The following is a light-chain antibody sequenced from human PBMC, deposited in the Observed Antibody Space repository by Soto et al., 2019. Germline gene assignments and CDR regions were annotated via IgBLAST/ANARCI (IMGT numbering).Light chain of an antibody. CDR1: MRDVGAYNL. CDR2: EVR. Sequence: QSALTQPASVSGSPGQSITISCAGTMRDVGAYNLVSWYQQHPGRAPQLIIYEVRNRPSGISFRFSGSKSGNTASLTIPGLQAEDEADYYGSSYTSKSSLIFGGGTKLTVL. J-gene: IGLJ2*01. V-gene: IGLV2-14*01. CDR3: SSYTSKSSLI.